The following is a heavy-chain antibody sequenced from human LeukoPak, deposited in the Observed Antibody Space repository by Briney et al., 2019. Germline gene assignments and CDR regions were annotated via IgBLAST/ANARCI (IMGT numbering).Heavy chain of an antibody. CDR1: GFTFSGYW. V-gene: IGHV3-7*01. CDR2: IKQDGSEK. CDR3: ARYFDS. J-gene: IGHJ4*02. Sequence: GGSLRLSCAASGFTFSGYWMSWVRQAPGKGLEWVANIKQDGSEKYYVDSVKGRFTISRDNAKNSLHLLMNSLRAEDTAVYYCARYFDSWGQGTLVTVSS.